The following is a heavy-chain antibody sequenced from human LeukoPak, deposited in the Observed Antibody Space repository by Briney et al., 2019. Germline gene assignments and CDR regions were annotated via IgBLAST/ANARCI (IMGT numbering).Heavy chain of an antibody. CDR1: GFTFGNYA. CDR3: ARSLDVEGTHTWYFGRFDY. J-gene: IGHJ4*02. D-gene: IGHD6-13*01. Sequence: GGSLRLSCAASGFTFGNYAMSWVRQAPGKWLEWVSAISGTGGTTYYLDSVKGRFTISRDRSTNTLYLQMDSLGAEDTALYYCARSLDVEGTHTWYFGRFDYWGQGTLVTVSS. V-gene: IGHV3-23*01. CDR2: ISGTGGTT.